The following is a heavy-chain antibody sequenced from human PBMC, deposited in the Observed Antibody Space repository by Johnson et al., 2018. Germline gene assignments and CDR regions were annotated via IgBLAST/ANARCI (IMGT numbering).Heavy chain of an antibody. CDR2: IFSSWGP. J-gene: IGHJ6*02. CDR3: ARDRSRFGV. CDR1: GGSISNYY. D-gene: IGHD3-10*01. V-gene: IGHV4-59*01. Sequence: QVQLQESGPGLVKPSETLSLSCTVSGGSISNYYWSWNRQPPGKGLEWIGYIFSSWGPTYNPSLKSRLTLSVDRSKNQFSLKLTSVTAADRTVYYCARDRSRFGVWGQGTTVTVSS.